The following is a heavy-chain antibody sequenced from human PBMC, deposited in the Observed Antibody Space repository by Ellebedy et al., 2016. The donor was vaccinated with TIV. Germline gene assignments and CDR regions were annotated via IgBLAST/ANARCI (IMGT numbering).Heavy chain of an antibody. D-gene: IGHD1-7*01. V-gene: IGHV4-34*01. J-gene: IGHJ4*02. CDR1: GASLRDHY. CDR2: IYYSGST. Sequence: SETLSLTXAVYGASLRDHYWNWVRQPPGKGLEWIGSIYYSGSTYYNPSLKSRVTISVDTSKNQFSLKLSSVTAADTAVYYCASSNWNYYELFDYWGQGTLVTVSS. CDR3: ASSNWNYYELFDY.